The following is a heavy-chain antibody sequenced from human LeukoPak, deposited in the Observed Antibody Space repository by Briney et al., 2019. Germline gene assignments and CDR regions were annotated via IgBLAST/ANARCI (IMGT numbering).Heavy chain of an antibody. CDR2: MNPNSGNT. CDR3: ARFYYDSTPSAFDI. Sequence: GASVKVSCKASGYTFTSYDINWVRQATGQGLEWMGWMNPNSGNTGYAQKFQGRVTMTGNTSISTAYMELSSLRSEDTAVYYCARFYYDSTPSAFDIWGQGTMVTVSS. J-gene: IGHJ3*02. D-gene: IGHD3-22*01. V-gene: IGHV1-8*01. CDR1: GYTFTSYD.